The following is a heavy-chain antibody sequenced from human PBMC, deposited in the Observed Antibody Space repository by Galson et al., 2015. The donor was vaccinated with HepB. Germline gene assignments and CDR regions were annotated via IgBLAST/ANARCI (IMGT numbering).Heavy chain of an antibody. J-gene: IGHJ3*02. CDR3: ATVAWVVTSGLDI. Sequence: SLRLSCAASGFAFSGYAMHWVRQAPLKGLEWVAYISYDETTKHYADSVKGRFTISRDNSKDTLYLQLNSLRTEDTAVYYCATVAWVVTSGLDIWGQGTMVTVSS. D-gene: IGHD4-23*01. CDR1: GFAFSGYA. V-gene: IGHV3-30*02. CDR2: ISYDETTK.